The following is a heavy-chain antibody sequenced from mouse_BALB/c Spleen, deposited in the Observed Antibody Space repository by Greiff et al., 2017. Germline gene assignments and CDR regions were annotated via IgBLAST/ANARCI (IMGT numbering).Heavy chain of an antibody. Sequence: VQLKESGPGLVKPSQSLSLTCTVTGYSITSYYAWNWIRQFPGNKLEWMGHISYSGSTSYNPSLKSRISITRDTSKNQFFLQLNSVTTEDTATFYCARDDYDEAWFAYWGQGTLVTVSA. J-gene: IGHJ3*01. CDR3: ARDDYDEAWFAY. V-gene: IGHV3-2*02. CDR1: GYSITSYYA. CDR2: ISYSGST. D-gene: IGHD2-4*01.